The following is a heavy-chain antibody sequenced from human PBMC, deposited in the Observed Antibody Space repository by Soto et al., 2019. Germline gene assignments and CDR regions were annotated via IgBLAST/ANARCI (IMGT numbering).Heavy chain of an antibody. CDR1: GFTVSSNY. CDR3: ARVLSGDYVVDYYYMDV. V-gene: IGHV3-53*04. J-gene: IGHJ6*03. Sequence: EVQLVESGGGLVQPGGSLRLSCAASGFTVSSNYMSWVRQAPGKGLEWVSVIYSGGSTYYADSVKGQFTISRHNSKNTLYLQMNSLRAEDTAVYYCARVLSGDYVVDYYYMDVWGKGTTVTVSS. D-gene: IGHD4-17*01. CDR2: IYSGGST.